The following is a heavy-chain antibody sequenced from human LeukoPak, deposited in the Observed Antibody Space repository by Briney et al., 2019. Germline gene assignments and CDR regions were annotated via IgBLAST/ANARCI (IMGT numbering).Heavy chain of an antibody. CDR3: ARDTPLRRNWNYETQRENWFDP. D-gene: IGHD1-7*01. J-gene: IGHJ5*02. V-gene: IGHV1-2*02. CDR1: GYTFTGYY. Sequence: GASVKVSCKASGYTFTGYYMHWVRQAPGQGLEWMGWINPNSGGTNYAQKFQGRVTMTRDTSISTAYMELSRLRSDDTAVYYCARDTPLRRNWNYETQRENWFDPWGQGTLVTVSS. CDR2: INPNSGGT.